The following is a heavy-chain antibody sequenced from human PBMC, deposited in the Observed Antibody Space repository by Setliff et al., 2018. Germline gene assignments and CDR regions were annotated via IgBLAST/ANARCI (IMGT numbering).Heavy chain of an antibody. CDR1: GYSFTSNW. Sequence: PGESLKISCKGSGYSFTSNWIAWVRQMPGKGLECMGIIYPGNSNTRYSPPFQGQVTISADKAINTAYLQWNSLQASDTAMYYCARAPRITMVRGVFIGFMDVWGKGTTVTVSS. CDR2: IYPGNSNT. D-gene: IGHD3-10*01. J-gene: IGHJ6*03. CDR3: ARAPRITMVRGVFIGFMDV. V-gene: IGHV5-51*01.